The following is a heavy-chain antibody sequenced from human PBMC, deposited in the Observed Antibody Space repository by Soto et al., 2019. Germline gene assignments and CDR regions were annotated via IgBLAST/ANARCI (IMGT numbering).Heavy chain of an antibody. V-gene: IGHV1-69*08. CDR2: IIPILGIA. Sequence: QVQLVQSGAEVKKPGSSVKVSCKASGGTFSSYTISWVRQAPGQGLEWMGRIIPILGIANYAQKFQGSVMITANKSTSTDYMQLSSLRSEDTAVYYCARDPPPNGEDCSYYGMDVWGQGTTVTVSS. CDR3: ARDPPPNGEDCSYYGMDV. J-gene: IGHJ6*02. CDR1: GGTFSSYT.